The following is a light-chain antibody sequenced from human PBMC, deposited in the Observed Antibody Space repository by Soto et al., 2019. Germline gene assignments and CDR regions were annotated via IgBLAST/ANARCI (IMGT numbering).Light chain of an antibody. CDR1: QSVSSSY. Sequence: EVVLTVSAGTLSWSPGERATLSCRSSQSVSSSYLAWYQQKPGQAPRLLIYGASSRATGIPDRFSGSGSGTDFTLTISRLEPEDFAVYYCQQYGSSPPTFGQGTRV. J-gene: IGKJ1*01. V-gene: IGKV3-20*01. CDR3: QQYGSSPPT. CDR2: GAS.